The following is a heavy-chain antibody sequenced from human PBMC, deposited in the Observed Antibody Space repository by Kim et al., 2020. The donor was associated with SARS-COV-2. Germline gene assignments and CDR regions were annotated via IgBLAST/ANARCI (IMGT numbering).Heavy chain of an antibody. J-gene: IGHJ3*02. V-gene: IGHV3-23*01. D-gene: IGHD3-9*01. CDR2: ISGSGGST. Sequence: GGSLRLSCAASGFTFSSYAMSWVRQAPGKGLEWVSAISGSGGSTYYADSVKGRFTISRDNSKNTLYLQMNSLRAEDTAVYYCAKFLGNDILTGYYPDAFDIWGQGTMVTVSS. CDR3: AKFLGNDILTGYYPDAFDI. CDR1: GFTFSSYA.